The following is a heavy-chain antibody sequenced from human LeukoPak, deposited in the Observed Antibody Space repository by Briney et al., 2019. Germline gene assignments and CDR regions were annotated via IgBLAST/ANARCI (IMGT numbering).Heavy chain of an antibody. V-gene: IGHV4-31*03. CDR3: ARSGGYCSSTSCYDPPY. D-gene: IGHD2-2*01. Sequence: SETLSFTCTVSGGSISSGGYYWSWIRQHPGKGLEWIGYIYYSGSTYYNPSLKSRVTISVDTSKNQFSLKLSSVTAADTAVYYCARSGGYCSSTSCYDPPYWGQGTLVTVSS. CDR2: IYYSGST. CDR1: GGSISSGGYY. J-gene: IGHJ4*02.